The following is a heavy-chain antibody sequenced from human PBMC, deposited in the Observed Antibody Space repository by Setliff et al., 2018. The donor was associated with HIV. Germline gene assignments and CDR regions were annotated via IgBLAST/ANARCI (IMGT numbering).Heavy chain of an antibody. Sequence: SETLSLTCAVYGGSFSGYYWSWIRQPPGKGLEWIGEINHSGSTNYNPSLKSRVTISVAMSKTQFSLKLSSVTAADTAVYYCARSSSSWSGWFDPWGQGTLVTVSS. V-gene: IGHV4-34*01. CDR2: INHSGST. CDR3: ARSSSSWSGWFDP. D-gene: IGHD6-13*01. J-gene: IGHJ5*02. CDR1: GGSFSGYY.